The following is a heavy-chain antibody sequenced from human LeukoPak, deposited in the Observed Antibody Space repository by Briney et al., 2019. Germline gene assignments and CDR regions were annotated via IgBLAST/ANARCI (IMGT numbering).Heavy chain of an antibody. CDR3: VRGDYGDYTLFDY. J-gene: IGHJ4*02. D-gene: IGHD4-17*01. Sequence: GGSLRLSCSASGFTFSSYAMHWVRQAPGKGLEYVSAITNNGGGTYYADSVKGRFTISSDNSKHTLYLQMNSLRPEDTAVYYCVRGDYGDYTLFDYWGQGTLLIVSS. CDR1: GFTFSSYA. CDR2: ITNNGGGT. V-gene: IGHV3-64D*09.